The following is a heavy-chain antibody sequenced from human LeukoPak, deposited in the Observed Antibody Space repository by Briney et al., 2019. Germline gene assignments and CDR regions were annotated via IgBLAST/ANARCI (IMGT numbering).Heavy chain of an antibody. CDR2: MNPNSGNT. CDR3: ARGVSGTTLEGAFDT. CDR1: GYTFTSYD. J-gene: IGHJ3*02. V-gene: IGHV1-8*03. Sequence: ASVEDSCKASGYTFTSYDINWVRQATGQGLEWMGWMNPNSGNTGYAQKFQGRVTITRNTSISTAYMELSSLRSEDTAVYYCARGVSGTTLEGAFDTWGQGTMVTVSS. D-gene: IGHD1-1*01.